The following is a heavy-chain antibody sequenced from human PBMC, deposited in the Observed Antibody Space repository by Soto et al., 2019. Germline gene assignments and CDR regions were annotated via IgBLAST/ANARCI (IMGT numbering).Heavy chain of an antibody. CDR1: GGSISSSSYY. V-gene: IGHV4-39*01. CDR2: IYYSGST. Sequence: PSETLSLTCTVSGGSISSSSYYWGWIRQPPGRGLEWIGSIYYSGSTYYNPSLKSRVTISVDTSKNQFSLKLSSVTAADTAVYYCASSKLDYDFWSGYYPRWFDPWGQGTLVTVSS. CDR3: ASSKLDYDFWSGYYPRWFDP. D-gene: IGHD3-3*01. J-gene: IGHJ5*02.